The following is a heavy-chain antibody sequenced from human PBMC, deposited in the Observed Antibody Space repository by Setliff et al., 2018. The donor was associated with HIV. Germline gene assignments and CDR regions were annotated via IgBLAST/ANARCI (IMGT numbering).Heavy chain of an antibody. J-gene: IGHJ3*01. D-gene: IGHD1-26*01. CDR1: GYTFTSYG. Sequence: ASVKVSCKASGYTFTSYGISWVRQAPGQRLEWMGWISAYNGNTNYAQKFRGRVTMTRDTSTSTAYMELRSLKSDDTAVYYCATEGAGGSYQRASALDVWGQGTMVT. CDR3: ATEGAGGSYQRASALDV. V-gene: IGHV1-18*01. CDR2: ISAYNGNT.